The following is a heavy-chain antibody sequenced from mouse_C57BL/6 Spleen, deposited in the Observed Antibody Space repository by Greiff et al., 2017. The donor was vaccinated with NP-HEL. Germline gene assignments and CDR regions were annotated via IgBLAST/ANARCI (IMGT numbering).Heavy chain of an antibody. Sequence: QVQLQQPGAELVMPGASVKLSCKASGYTFTSYWMHWVKQRPGQGLEWIGEIDPSDSYTNYIQKFKGKSTLTVDKSSSTAYMQLSSLTSEDSAVYYCARRGYYGSSYWYFDVWGTGTTVTVSS. J-gene: IGHJ1*03. CDR1: GYTFTSYW. V-gene: IGHV1-69*01. D-gene: IGHD1-1*01. CDR2: IDPSDSYT. CDR3: ARRGYYGSSYWYFDV.